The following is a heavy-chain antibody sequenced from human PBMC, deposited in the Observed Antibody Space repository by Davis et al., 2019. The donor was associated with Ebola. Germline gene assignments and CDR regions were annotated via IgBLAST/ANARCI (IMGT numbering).Heavy chain of an antibody. CDR3: ARVMGSGSYTQFDY. J-gene: IGHJ4*02. CDR1: GYTFTSYG. D-gene: IGHD3-10*01. Sequence: ASVKVSCKASGYTFTSYGISWVRQAPGQGLEWMGWISAYNGNTNYAQKLQGRVTMTTDTSTSTAYMELSRLRSDDTAVYYCARVMGSGSYTQFDYWGQGTLVTVSS. V-gene: IGHV1-18*01. CDR2: ISAYNGNT.